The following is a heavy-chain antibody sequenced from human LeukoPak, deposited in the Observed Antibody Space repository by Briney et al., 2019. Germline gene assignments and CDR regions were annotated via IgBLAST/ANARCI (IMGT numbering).Heavy chain of an antibody. CDR3: ARRGRATMVRGVIYYFDY. CDR2: IYYSGST. V-gene: IGHV4-39*07. CDR1: GGSISSSSHY. Sequence: SETLSLTCTVSGGSISSSSHYWGWIRQPPGKGLEWIGSIYYSGSTYYNPSLKSRVTISVDTSKNQFSLKLSSVTAADTAVYYCARRGRATMVRGVIYYFDYWGQGTLVTVSS. D-gene: IGHD3-10*01. J-gene: IGHJ4*02.